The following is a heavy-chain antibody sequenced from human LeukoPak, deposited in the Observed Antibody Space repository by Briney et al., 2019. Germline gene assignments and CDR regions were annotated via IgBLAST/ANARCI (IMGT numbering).Heavy chain of an antibody. J-gene: IGHJ6*03. V-gene: IGHV3-23*01. CDR3: ARALRAGHRPVYTYYYMDV. D-gene: IGHD5/OR15-5a*01. CDR2: ISGSGDTT. CDR1: AATFNNYA. Sequence: GGPLRLSCAASAATFNNYAMTWVRQAPGKGLEWVSTISGSGDTTYYADSVTGRFTISRDNSKNTVFLQMNSLRADDTAVYYCARALRAGHRPVYTYYYMDVWGKGTTVTVSS.